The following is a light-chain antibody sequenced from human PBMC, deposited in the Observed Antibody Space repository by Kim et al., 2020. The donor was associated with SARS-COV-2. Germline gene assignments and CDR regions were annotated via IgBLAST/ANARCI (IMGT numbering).Light chain of an antibody. Sequence: QSVLTQPPSASGTPGQRVTISCSGSRPNVGSHIVNWYQQLPGTAPQLLIYNDNQRPSGVPDRFSGSRSGTSASLAISGLQSADEADYYCATWDYSLNGGVFGGGTKVTVL. V-gene: IGLV1-44*01. J-gene: IGLJ3*02. CDR2: NDN. CDR3: ATWDYSLNGGV. CDR1: RPNVGSHI.